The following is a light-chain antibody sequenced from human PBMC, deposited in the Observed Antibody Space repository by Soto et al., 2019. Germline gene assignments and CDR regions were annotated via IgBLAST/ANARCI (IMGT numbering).Light chain of an antibody. J-gene: IGLJ1*01. CDR2: EVS. CDR3: SSYAGNKNG. CDR1: SSDVGGYNY. V-gene: IGLV2-8*01. Sequence: HSELNPPPSAVGCPGQSVPSSRTGNSSDVGGYNYVSWYQQHPGKAPKLMIYEVSKRPSGVPDRFSGSKSGNTASLTVSGLQAEDEADYYCSSYAGNKNGFGTGTKVTV.